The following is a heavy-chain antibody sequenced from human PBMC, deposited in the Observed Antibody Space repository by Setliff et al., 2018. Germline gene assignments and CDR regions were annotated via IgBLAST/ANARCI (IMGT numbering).Heavy chain of an antibody. CDR2: IYTRGST. V-gene: IGHV4-61*09. Sequence: SETLSLTCNVSGDSISRGSYYWSWIRQPAGKGLEWIGQIYTRGSTNENPSLKSRVTISVDTSKNQVFLRLTSVTAADTAVYYCARALLWSGEGRFDPWGQGTLVTVSS. CDR3: ARALLWSGEGRFDP. D-gene: IGHD2-8*02. CDR1: GDSISRGSYY. J-gene: IGHJ5*02.